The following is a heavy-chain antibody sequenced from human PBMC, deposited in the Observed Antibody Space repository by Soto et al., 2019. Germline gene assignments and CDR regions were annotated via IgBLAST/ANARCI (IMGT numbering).Heavy chain of an antibody. J-gene: IGHJ4*02. V-gene: IGHV3-66*01. D-gene: IGHD3-16*01. Sequence: PGGSLRLSCAASGFTVSSNYMGWVRQAPGKGLEWVSVIYSGGSTYYADSVKGRFTISRDNSKNTLYLQMNSLRAEDTAVYYCARDQLYDYIWGRPDWGQGTLVTVSS. CDR1: GFTVSSNY. CDR3: ARDQLYDYIWGRPD. CDR2: IYSGGST.